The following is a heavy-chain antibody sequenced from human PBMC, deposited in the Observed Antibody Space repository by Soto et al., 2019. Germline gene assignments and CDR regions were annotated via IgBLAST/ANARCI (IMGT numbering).Heavy chain of an antibody. CDR1: GFTFSIYW. CDR2: IDNAGSSA. D-gene: IGHD1-26*01. J-gene: IGHJ6*02. V-gene: IGHV3-74*01. CDR3: TRVGGSVSGMDV. Sequence: EVQLVESGGGLVQPGGSLRLSCAASGFTFSIYWMHWVRQAPGKGPVWVSRIDNAGSSARYADSVKGRVTIPRDNAKNTVYLQMNSLRAEDTAVYYCTRVGGSVSGMDVWGQGTTVTVSS.